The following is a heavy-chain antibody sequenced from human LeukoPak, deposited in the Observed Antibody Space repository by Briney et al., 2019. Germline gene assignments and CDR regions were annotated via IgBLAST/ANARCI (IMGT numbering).Heavy chain of an antibody. CDR1: GGSISSSSYY. D-gene: IGHD3-3*01. J-gene: IGHJ2*01. V-gene: IGHV4-39*02. Sequence: PSETLSLTCTVSGGSISSSSYYWGWIRQPPGKGLEWIGSIYYSGSTYYSPSLKSRVTISVDTSKNQFSLKLSSVTAADTAVYYCARDTAYTIFGVVIDYWYFDLWGRGTLVTVSS. CDR3: ARDTAYTIFGVVIDYWYFDL. CDR2: IYYSGST.